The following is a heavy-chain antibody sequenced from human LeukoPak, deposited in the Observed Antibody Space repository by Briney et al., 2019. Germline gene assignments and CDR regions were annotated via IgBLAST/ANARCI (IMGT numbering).Heavy chain of an antibody. D-gene: IGHD3-10*01. CDR1: GGSISSGGYS. Sequence: SQTLSLTCAVSGGSISSGGYSWSWIRQPPGKGLEWIGYIYHSGSTYYNPSLKSRVTISVDRSKNQFSLKLSSVTAADTAVYYCARGLLYYYGSGSYYIGFDPWGQGTLVTVSS. V-gene: IGHV4-30-2*01. J-gene: IGHJ5*02. CDR3: ARGLLYYYGSGSYYIGFDP. CDR2: IYHSGST.